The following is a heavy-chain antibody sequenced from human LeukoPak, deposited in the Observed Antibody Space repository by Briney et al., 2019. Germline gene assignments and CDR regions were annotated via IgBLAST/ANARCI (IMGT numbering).Heavy chain of an antibody. CDR1: GFTFSNYG. CDR2: LVYDGSHK. J-gene: IGHJ4*02. D-gene: IGHD3-16*01. V-gene: IGHV3-33*05. CDR3: ARDGEAEHSYALDY. Sequence: GGSLRLSCAASGFTFSNYGMHWVRQAPGKGLEWVAVLVYDGSHKYYADSVKGRFTISRDNSKNTLYLQLNSLRAEDTAVYYCARDGEAEHSYALDYWGQGILVTVSS.